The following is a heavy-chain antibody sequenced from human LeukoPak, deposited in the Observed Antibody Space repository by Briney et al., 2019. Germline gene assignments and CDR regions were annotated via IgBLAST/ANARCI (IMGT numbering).Heavy chain of an antibody. V-gene: IGHV4-39*01. CDR3: ARQPRITMIVKGPFDY. D-gene: IGHD3-22*01. Sequence: SETLSLTCTVSGGSISSSSYYWGWIRQPPGKGLEWIGSIYYSGSTYYNPSLKSRVTISVDTSKNQFSLKLSSVTAADTAVYYCARQPRITMIVKGPFDYWGQGTLVTVSS. CDR2: IYYSGST. J-gene: IGHJ4*02. CDR1: GGSISSSSYY.